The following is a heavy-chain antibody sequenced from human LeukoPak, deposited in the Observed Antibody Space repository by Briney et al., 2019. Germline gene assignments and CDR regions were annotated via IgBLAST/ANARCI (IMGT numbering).Heavy chain of an antibody. CDR3: ARASNSGSFFFDH. CDR1: GFTFSTYN. J-gene: IGHJ4*02. V-gene: IGHV3-21*01. Sequence: GGSLRLSCVASGFTFSTYNIYWVRQVPGKGLQWVSSIYSGSTYIYYADLVKGRFTISRNDAKNSVYLQMNSLSDEDTAVYYCARASNSGSFFFDHWGQGTLVTVSS. D-gene: IGHD1-26*01. CDR2: IYSGSTYI.